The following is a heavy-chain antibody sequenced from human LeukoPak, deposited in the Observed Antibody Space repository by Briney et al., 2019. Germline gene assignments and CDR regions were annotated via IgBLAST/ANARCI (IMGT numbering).Heavy chain of an antibody. CDR3: AGFWSGYYFN. D-gene: IGHD3-3*01. J-gene: IGHJ4*02. Sequence: PGRSLRLSCAASGFTFSSYGMHWVRQAPGKGLEWVAVISYDGSNKYYADSVKGRFTISRDNSKNTLYLQMNSLRAEDTAVYYCAGFWSGYYFNWGQGTLVTVSS. V-gene: IGHV3-30*03. CDR1: GFTFSSYG. CDR2: ISYDGSNK.